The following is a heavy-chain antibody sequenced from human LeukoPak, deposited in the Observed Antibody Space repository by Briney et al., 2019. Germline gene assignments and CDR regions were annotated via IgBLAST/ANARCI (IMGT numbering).Heavy chain of an antibody. CDR1: GGSFSGYY. D-gene: IGHD3-16*01. V-gene: IGHV4-34*01. Sequence: SETLSLTCAVYGGSFSGYYWSWIRQPPGKGPEWIGEINHSGSTNYNPSLKSRVTISVDTSKNQFSLKLSSVTAADTAVYYCARGRFRIMTHWGQGTLVTVSS. CDR3: ARGRFRIMTH. J-gene: IGHJ4*02. CDR2: INHSGST.